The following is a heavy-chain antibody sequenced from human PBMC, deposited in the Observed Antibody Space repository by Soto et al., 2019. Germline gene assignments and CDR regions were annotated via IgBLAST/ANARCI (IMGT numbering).Heavy chain of an antibody. J-gene: IGHJ3*02. CDR2: IRNKANSYTT. CDR3: ATGSGADYPFDI. V-gene: IGHV3-72*01. CDR1: GFTFSDHY. D-gene: IGHD3-3*01. Sequence: EVQLVESGVGLVQPGGSLRLSCAVSGFTFSDHYMDWVRQAPGKGLEWVGHIRNKANSYTTEYAASVRGRFTISRDDSKNSLYLHMNSLITEDTAVYYCATGSGADYPFDIWGQGTMVTVSS.